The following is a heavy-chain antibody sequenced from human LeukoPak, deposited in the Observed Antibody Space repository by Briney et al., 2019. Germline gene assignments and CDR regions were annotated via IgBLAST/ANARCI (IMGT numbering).Heavy chain of an antibody. D-gene: IGHD6-19*01. Sequence: SETLSLTCTVSGGSITRTNSYWAWVRQPPGKGLEWIGSIYYDGTTYFSPSLKSRVTISVDSSNNQFSLKLTSVTAADTAVYYCARTRRXSGGSVEDWGQGTQVTVSS. V-gene: IGHV4-39*01. CDR3: ARTRRXSGGSVED. CDR1: GGSITRTNSY. CDR2: IYYDGTT. J-gene: IGHJ4*02.